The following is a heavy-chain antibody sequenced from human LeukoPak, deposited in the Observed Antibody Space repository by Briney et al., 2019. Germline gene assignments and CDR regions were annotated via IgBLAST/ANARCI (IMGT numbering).Heavy chain of an antibody. V-gene: IGHV4-39*07. D-gene: IGHD1-7*01. J-gene: IGHJ5*02. Sequence: SETLSLTCTVSGGSISSSSYYWGWIRQPPGKGLEWIGSIYYSGSTYYNPSLKSRVTISVDTSKNQFSLKLSSVTAADTAVYYCARWVTGTTGDWFDPWGQGTLVTVSS. CDR3: ARWVTGTTGDWFDP. CDR2: IYYSGST. CDR1: GGSISSSSYY.